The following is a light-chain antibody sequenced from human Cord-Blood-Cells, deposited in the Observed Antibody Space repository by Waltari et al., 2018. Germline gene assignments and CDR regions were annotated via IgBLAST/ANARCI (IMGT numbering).Light chain of an antibody. CDR2: TNN. V-gene: IGLV1-47*01. CDR1: SSHIGSNY. Sequence: QSVLTQPPSASGTPGQRVTIPCSGSSSHIGSNYVYWYQQLPGTAPNLPIYTNNQRPSGVPDRFSGSKSGTSASLAISGLRSEDEADYYCAAWDDSLSGRVFGGGTKLTVL. J-gene: IGLJ3*02. CDR3: AAWDDSLSGRV.